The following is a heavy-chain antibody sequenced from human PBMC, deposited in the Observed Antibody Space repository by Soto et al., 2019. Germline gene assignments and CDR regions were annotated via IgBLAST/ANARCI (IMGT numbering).Heavy chain of an antibody. D-gene: IGHD5-18*01. Sequence: QVQLVQSGAEVKKLGASVKVSCKSSGYTFTAHYIHWVRQAPGQGLEWVGWINPNSGDTNYAQRFQGWVTMSGDTSVSTAYMYLPRLRSDDTAVYYCARGGYTYGYRLDYWGQGPLGTVSS. CDR2: INPNSGDT. CDR1: GYTFTAHY. CDR3: ARGGYTYGYRLDY. V-gene: IGHV1-2*04. J-gene: IGHJ4*02.